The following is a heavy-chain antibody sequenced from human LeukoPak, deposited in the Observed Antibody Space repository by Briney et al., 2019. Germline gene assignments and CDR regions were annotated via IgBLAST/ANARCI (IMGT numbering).Heavy chain of an antibody. CDR1: GGSISSSSYY. V-gene: IGHV4-39*02. Sequence: SETLSLTCTVSGGSISSSSYYWGWIRQPPGKGLEWIGSIYYSGSTYYNPSLKSRVTISVDTSKNQFSLKLSSVTAADTAVYYCATDLPGTYYYDSSAYYWGYWGQGTLVTVSS. CDR3: ATDLPGTYYYDSSAYYWGY. CDR2: IYYSGST. D-gene: IGHD3-22*01. J-gene: IGHJ4*02.